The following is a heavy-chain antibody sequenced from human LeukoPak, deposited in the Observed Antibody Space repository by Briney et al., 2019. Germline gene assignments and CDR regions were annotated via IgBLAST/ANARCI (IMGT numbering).Heavy chain of an antibody. D-gene: IGHD1-26*01. V-gene: IGHV3-30-3*01. J-gene: IGHJ3*02. Sequence: PGGSLRLSCAASGFTFSSYAMHWVRQAPGKGLEWVAVISHDGSNKYYADSVKGRFTISRDNSKNTLYLQMNSLRAEDTAVYYCAKGHSGSYFRVAFDIWGQGTMVTVSS. CDR2: ISHDGSNK. CDR3: AKGHSGSYFRVAFDI. CDR1: GFTFSSYA.